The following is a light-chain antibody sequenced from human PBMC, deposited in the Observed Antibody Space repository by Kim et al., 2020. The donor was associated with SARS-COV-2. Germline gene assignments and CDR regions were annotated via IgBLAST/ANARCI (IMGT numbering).Light chain of an antibody. CDR1: SGHSSYA. J-gene: IGLJ3*02. Sequence: QPVLTQSPSASASLGASVKLTCTLSSGHSSYAIAWHQQQPEKGPRYLMKLNSDGSHSKGDGIPDRFSGSSSGAERYLTISSLQSEDEADYYCQTWGTLIRVFGGGTQLTVL. V-gene: IGLV4-69*01. CDR3: QTWGTLIRV. CDR2: LNSDGSH.